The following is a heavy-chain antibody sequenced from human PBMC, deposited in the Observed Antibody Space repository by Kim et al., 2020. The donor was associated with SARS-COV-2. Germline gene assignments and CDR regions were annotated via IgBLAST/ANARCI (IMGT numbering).Heavy chain of an antibody. J-gene: IGHJ3*02. D-gene: IGHD3-3*01. CDR1: GFTFSSYA. Sequence: GGSLRLSCAASGFTFSSYAMSWVRQAPGKGLEWVSAISCSGGSTYYADSVKGRFTISRDNSKNTLYLQMNSLRAEDTAVYYCAKGFYDFWSGYFRGPGLAFDIWGPGTMVTVSS. V-gene: IGHV3-23*01. CDR3: AKGFYDFWSGYFRGPGLAFDI. CDR2: ISCSGGST.